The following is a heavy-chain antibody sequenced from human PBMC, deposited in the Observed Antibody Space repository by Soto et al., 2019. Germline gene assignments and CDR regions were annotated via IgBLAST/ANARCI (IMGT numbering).Heavy chain of an antibody. CDR1: GGSFSGYY. J-gene: IGHJ4*02. CDR2: INHSGST. Sequence: SETLSLTCAVYGGSFSGYYWSWIRQPPGKGLEWIGEINHSGSTNYNPSLKSRITISPDTSKNQFSLQLNSVTPEDTAVYYCARDWGIAAAGIDYWGQGTLVTVSS. D-gene: IGHD6-13*01. CDR3: ARDWGIAAAGIDY. V-gene: IGHV4-34*01.